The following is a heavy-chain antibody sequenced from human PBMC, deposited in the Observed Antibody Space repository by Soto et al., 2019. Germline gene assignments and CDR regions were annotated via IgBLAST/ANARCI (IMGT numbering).Heavy chain of an antibody. J-gene: IGHJ4*02. V-gene: IGHV1-69*08. D-gene: IGHD3-16*01. Sequence: QVQLVQSGAEVKQPGSSVKVSCKASGGNLRTYSITWVRQAPGQGLEWMGRIIPTLGETTYAQKFQGRVTITADISTNSAYMELSSLRSEDTAVYFCAREGGLHFIDYWGQGTLVTVSS. CDR1: GGNLRTYS. CDR2: IIPTLGET. CDR3: AREGGLHFIDY.